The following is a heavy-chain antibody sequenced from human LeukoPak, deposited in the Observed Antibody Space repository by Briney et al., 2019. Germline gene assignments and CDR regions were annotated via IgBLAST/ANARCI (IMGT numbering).Heavy chain of an antibody. CDR1: GGSISSYY. Sequence: SETLSLTCTVSGGSISSYYWSWIRQPPGKGLEWIGYICYSGSTNYNPSLKSRVTISVDTSKNQFSLKLSSVTAADTAVYYCARHMGDIVGANSMGYFDYWGQGTLVTVSS. J-gene: IGHJ4*02. CDR3: ARHMGDIVGANSMGYFDY. V-gene: IGHV4-59*08. CDR2: ICYSGST. D-gene: IGHD1-26*01.